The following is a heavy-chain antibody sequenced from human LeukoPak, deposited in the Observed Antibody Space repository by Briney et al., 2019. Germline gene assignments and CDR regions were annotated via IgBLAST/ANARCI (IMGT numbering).Heavy chain of an antibody. D-gene: IGHD3-16*02. CDR1: GYTFNGYY. Sequence: ASVKVSCKSSGYTFNGYYMHWVRQAPGQGLEWMGWINPNNGGTKYQGRVTMTRDTSISTAYMELDRLRSEDTAVYYCATTYYDYVWGSYRYGDYWGQGTLVTVSS. J-gene: IGHJ4*02. CDR2: INPNNGGT. V-gene: IGHV1-2*02. CDR3: ATTYYDYVWGSYRYGDY.